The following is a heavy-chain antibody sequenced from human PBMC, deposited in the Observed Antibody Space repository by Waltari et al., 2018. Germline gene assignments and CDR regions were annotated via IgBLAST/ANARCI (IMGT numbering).Heavy chain of an antibody. Sequence: EVQLVESGGGLAQPGGSLRLSCAASGLRCSTDGMTWVRQASGKGPEWVANIKQDGSEKYYMDSVKGRFTISRDNAKNSLYLQMNNLRVEDTAVYYCTRGGRDSSWYWRDWGQGTLVTVSS. CDR1: GLRCSTDG. CDR2: IKQDGSEK. D-gene: IGHD6-13*01. CDR3: TRGGRDSSWYWRD. J-gene: IGHJ4*02. V-gene: IGHV3-7*01.